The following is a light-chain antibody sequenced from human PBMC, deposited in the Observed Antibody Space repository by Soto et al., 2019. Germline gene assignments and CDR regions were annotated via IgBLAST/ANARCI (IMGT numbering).Light chain of an antibody. CDR3: LLYHGRPRV. CDR2: DTS. Sequence: QAVVTQEPSLTVSPGRTVTLTFGSSTGTVTIDHYPYWFQQNPGQAPTTVTYDTSNNYCWTPARFSGSPRGGNAALTLSRAPPEDEAEYYCLLYHGRPRVFGGGTKLTVL. V-gene: IGLV7-46*01. CDR1: TGTVTIDHY. J-gene: IGLJ2*01.